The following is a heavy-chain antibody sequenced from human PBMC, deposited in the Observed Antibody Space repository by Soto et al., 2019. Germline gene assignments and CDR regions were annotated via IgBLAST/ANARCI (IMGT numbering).Heavy chain of an antibody. V-gene: IGHV1-3*01. CDR3: ARWQLSYRHPDTVFDY. CDR1: GCTFTSYA. D-gene: IGHD5-12*01. CDR2: INAGNGNT. Sequence: ASVKVSCKASGCTFTSYAMHWVRQAPGQRLEWMGWINAGNGNTKYSQKFQGRVTITRDTSASTAYMELSSLRSEDTAVYYCARWQLSYRHPDTVFDYWGQGTLVTVSS. J-gene: IGHJ4*02.